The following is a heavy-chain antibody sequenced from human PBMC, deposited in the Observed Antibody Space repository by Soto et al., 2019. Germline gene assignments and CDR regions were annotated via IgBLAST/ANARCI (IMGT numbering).Heavy chain of an antibody. CDR3: ARGRYCRSTICYLDIMAV. Sequence: ASVKVSCKASGYTFTSYGISWVRQAPGQGLEWMGWISADNGNTNYAQKLQGRVTMTTDTSTSTAYMELRSLRSDDTAVYYCARGRYCRSTICYLDIMAVWGQGTTVTVSS. CDR2: ISADNGNT. V-gene: IGHV1-18*01. CDR1: GYTFTSYG. D-gene: IGHD2-2*01. J-gene: IGHJ6*02.